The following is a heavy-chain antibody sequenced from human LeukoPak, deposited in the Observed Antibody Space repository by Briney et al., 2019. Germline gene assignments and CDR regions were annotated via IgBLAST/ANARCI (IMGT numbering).Heavy chain of an antibody. V-gene: IGHV3-66*01. J-gene: IGHJ5*02. CDR2: IYSGGDT. D-gene: IGHD6-13*01. Sequence: PGGSLRLSCATSGXTVSSNFMSWVRQAPGKGLEWVSVIYSGGDTYYADFVKGRFTISRDNSKNTLNLQMNGLRAEDTAVYYCVREFYPEHSSRWYRWFDPWGQGTLVTVYS. CDR1: GXTVSSNF. CDR3: VREFYPEHSSRWYRWFDP.